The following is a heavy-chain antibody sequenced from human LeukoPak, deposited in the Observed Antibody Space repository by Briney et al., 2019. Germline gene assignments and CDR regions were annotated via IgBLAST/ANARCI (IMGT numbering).Heavy chain of an antibody. D-gene: IGHD2-2*01. V-gene: IGHV3-21*01. CDR2: ISSSSSYI. Sequence: GGSLRFSFAASGFTFSSYSMNWVRQAPGKGLEGVSSISSSSSYIYYADPVKGRFTISRDNGKNLLYLQMNSLRAEDTAVYYCARLGYCSSTSCYAFDYWGQGTLVTVSS. CDR1: GFTFSSYS. J-gene: IGHJ4*02. CDR3: ARLGYCSSTSCYAFDY.